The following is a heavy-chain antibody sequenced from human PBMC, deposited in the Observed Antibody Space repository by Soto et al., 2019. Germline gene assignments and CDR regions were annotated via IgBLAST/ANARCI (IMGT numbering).Heavy chain of an antibody. J-gene: IGHJ6*03. CDR1: GGSISSYY. CDR2: IYYSGST. Sequence: SETLSLTCTVSGGSISSYYWSWIRQPPGKGLEWIGYIYYSGSTNYNPSLKSRVTISVDTSKNQFSLKLSSVTAADTAVYYCARSLEYCGSTSCYLSTDYYYYYMDVWGKGTTVTV. D-gene: IGHD2-2*01. CDR3: ARSLEYCGSTSCYLSTDYYYYYMDV. V-gene: IGHV4-59*08.